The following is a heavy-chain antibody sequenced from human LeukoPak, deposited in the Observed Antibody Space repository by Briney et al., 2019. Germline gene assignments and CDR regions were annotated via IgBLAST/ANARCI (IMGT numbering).Heavy chain of an antibody. Sequence: SETLSLTCTVSGGSISSYYWSWIRQPAGKGLEWIGRIYTSGSTNYNPSLKSRVTMSVDTSKNQFSLKLSSVTAADTAVYYCARLCSSTSCPTRAFDIWGQGTMVTVSS. J-gene: IGHJ3*02. CDR2: IYTSGST. CDR1: GGSISSYY. CDR3: ARLCSSTSCPTRAFDI. V-gene: IGHV4-4*07. D-gene: IGHD2-2*01.